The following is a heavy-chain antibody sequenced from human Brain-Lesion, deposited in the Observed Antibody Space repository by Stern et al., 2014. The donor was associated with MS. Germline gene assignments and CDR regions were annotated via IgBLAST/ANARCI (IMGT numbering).Heavy chain of an antibody. J-gene: IGHJ4*02. CDR1: GFTFSYHA. D-gene: IGHD4-17*01. CDR2: ISYDGSDK. V-gene: IGHV3-30*01. Sequence: VQLEESGGGVVQPGRSLRLSCAASGFTFSYHAMHWVRQAPGKGLEWVALISYDGSDKNDADSVKGRFTISRDNSRNTLYLQMNSLRVDETAVYYCARGGAVTTSDYYLDYWGQGILVTVSS. CDR3: ARGGAVTTSDYYLDY.